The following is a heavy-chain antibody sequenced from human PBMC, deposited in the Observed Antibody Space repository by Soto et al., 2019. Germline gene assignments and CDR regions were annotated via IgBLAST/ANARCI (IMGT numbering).Heavy chain of an antibody. CDR1: GGSISSSSYY. Sequence: QLQLQESGPGLVKPSETLSLTCTVSGGSISSSSYYWGWIRQPPGKGLEWIGSIYYSGSTYYNPSLKSRVTISVDTSKNQFSLKLSSVTAADTAVYYCARLSGMWLPDYFDYWGQGTLVTVSS. J-gene: IGHJ4*02. D-gene: IGHD5-12*01. CDR3: ARLSGMWLPDYFDY. V-gene: IGHV4-39*01. CDR2: IYYSGST.